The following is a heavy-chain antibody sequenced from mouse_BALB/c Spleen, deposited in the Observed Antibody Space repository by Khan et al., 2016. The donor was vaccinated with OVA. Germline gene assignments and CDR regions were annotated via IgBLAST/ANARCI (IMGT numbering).Heavy chain of an antibody. J-gene: IGHJ3*01. CDR3: ACHLTGSFAY. CDR1: GFTFSSYS. D-gene: IGHD4-1*01. Sequence: EVELVESGGDLVKPGGSLKLSCAASGFTFSSYSMSWVRQTPDKRLEWVATISSGGDYTYYPDSVKGRFTISRDNAKNTLYLQMSSLKSDDSAMYYCACHLTGSFAYWGQGTLVTVSA. V-gene: IGHV5-6*01. CDR2: ISSGGDYT.